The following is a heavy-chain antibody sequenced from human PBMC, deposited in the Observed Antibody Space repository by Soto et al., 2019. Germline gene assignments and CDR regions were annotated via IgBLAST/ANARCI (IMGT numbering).Heavy chain of an antibody. D-gene: IGHD3-3*01. Sequence: SQTLSLTCAISGDSVSSNTVAWNWIRQSPSRGLEWLGRTYYRSKWFNDYAVSVKSRITINPDTSKNQFSLQLNSVTPEDTAVYYCARFSAVLKCFDYWGQGTLVTVSS. J-gene: IGHJ4*02. CDR3: ARFSAVLKCFDY. CDR2: TYYRSKWFN. V-gene: IGHV6-1*01. CDR1: GDSVSSNTVA.